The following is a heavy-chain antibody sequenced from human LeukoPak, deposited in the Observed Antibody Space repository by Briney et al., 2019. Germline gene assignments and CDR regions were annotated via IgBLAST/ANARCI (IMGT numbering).Heavy chain of an antibody. CDR1: GYTFTGYY. J-gene: IGHJ3*02. V-gene: IGHV1-2*02. CDR3: AREGSIFGAEDAFDI. CDR2: INPNSGGT. D-gene: IGHD3-3*01. Sequence: ASVKVSCKASGYTFTGYYMHWVRQAPGQGLEWMGWINPNSGGTNYAQKVQGRVTMTRDTSISTAYMELRSLRSDDTAVYYCAREGSIFGAEDAFDIWGQGTMVTVSS.